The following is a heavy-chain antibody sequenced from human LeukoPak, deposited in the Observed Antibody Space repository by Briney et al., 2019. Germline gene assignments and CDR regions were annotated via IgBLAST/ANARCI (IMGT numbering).Heavy chain of an antibody. J-gene: IGHJ3*02. CDR2: IYWNDDK. D-gene: IGHD4-11*01. V-gene: IGHV2-5*01. CDR1: GFSLSTSGMY. CDR3: AHRNSDYRAFDI. Sequence: ASGPTLVKPTQTLTLTCTFSGFSLSTSGMYVGWIRQPPGKALEWLALIYWNDDKRYSPSLKSRLTITKDTSKNQVVLAMTNMDPVDTATYYCAHRNSDYRAFDIWGQGTMVTVSS.